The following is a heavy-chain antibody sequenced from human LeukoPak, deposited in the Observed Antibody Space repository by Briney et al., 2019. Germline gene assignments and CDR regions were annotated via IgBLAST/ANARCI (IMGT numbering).Heavy chain of an antibody. J-gene: IGHJ4*02. CDR1: VFTFSSYA. CDR2: ISGRGDRT. Sequence: GGSLRLSRAASVFTFSSYAMSLVRQAPGKGLEWVSAISGRGDRTYYADSVKGRFTISRDNSKNTLYLQMNSLRAEDTAIYYCAKASETVWDVQFDYWGQGTLVTVSS. CDR3: AKASETVWDVQFDY. D-gene: IGHD3-16*01. V-gene: IGHV3-23*01.